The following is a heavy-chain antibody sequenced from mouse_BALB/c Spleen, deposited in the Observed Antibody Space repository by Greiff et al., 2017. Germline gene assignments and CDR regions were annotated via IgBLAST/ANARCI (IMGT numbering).Heavy chain of an antibody. CDR1: GYTFTSYY. CDR3: ARDWDSHAMDY. J-gene: IGHJ4*01. V-gene: IGHV1S56*01. Sequence: QVQLKQSGPELVKPGASVKMSCKASGYTFTSYYIHWVKQRPGQGLEWIGWIYPGDGSTKYNEKFKGKTTLTADKSSSTAYMLLSSLTSEDSAIYFCARDWDSHAMDYWGQGTSVTVSS. CDR2: IYPGDGST. D-gene: IGHD4-1*01.